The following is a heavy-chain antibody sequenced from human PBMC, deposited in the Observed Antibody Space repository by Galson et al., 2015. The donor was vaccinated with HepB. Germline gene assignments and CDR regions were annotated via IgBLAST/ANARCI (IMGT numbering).Heavy chain of an antibody. CDR1: GLTFSSYA. V-gene: IGHV3-23*01. CDR3: AKGGRGGGSTPPQPYYYYYGMNV. D-gene: IGHD2-15*01. Sequence: SLRLSCAASGLTFSSYAMSWVRQAPGKGLEWVSAISGSGGSTYYADSVKGRFTISRDNSKNTLYLQMNSLRAEDTAVYYCAKGGRGGGSTPPQPYYYYYGMNVWGQGTSVTVSS. CDR2: ISGSGGST. J-gene: IGHJ6*02.